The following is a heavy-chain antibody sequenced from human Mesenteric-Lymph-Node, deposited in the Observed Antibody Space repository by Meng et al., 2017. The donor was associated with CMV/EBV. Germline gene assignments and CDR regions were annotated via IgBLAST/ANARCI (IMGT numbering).Heavy chain of an antibody. CDR3: ARVRRGTYYYYYYGMDV. V-gene: IGHV1-69*05. D-gene: IGHD1-14*01. CDR2: IIPIFGTA. Sequence: SVKVSCKASGGTFNSYAISWVRQAPGQGLEWMGGIIPIFGTANYAQKFQGRVTITTDESTSTAYMELSSLRSEDTAVYYCARVRRGTYYYYYYGMDVWGQGTTVTVSS. CDR1: GGTFNSYA. J-gene: IGHJ6*02.